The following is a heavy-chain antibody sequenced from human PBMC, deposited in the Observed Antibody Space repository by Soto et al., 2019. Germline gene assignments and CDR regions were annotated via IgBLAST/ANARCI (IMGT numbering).Heavy chain of an antibody. CDR2: IRPSGGST. CDR3: AKDPRWFGKNWFDP. J-gene: IGHJ5*02. CDR1: GFTFSSHA. D-gene: IGHD3-10*01. Sequence: EVQFLESGGGLVQPGGSLRLSCAASGFTFSSHAMTWGRQAPGKGLEWVSGIRPSGGSTYNADSLKGRFTIYRDNSKNTLYLQLNSLRAEDTDVYHCAKDPRWFGKNWFDPWGQGTLVTVSS. V-gene: IGHV3-23*01.